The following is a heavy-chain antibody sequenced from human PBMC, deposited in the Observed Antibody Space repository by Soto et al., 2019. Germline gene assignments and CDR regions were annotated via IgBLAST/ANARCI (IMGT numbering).Heavy chain of an antibody. CDR2: ISGSGGRT. CDR1: GFTFSSYA. J-gene: IGHJ4*02. D-gene: IGHD2-15*01. Sequence: PGGSLRLSCAASGFTFSSYAMSWVRQAPGKGLEWVSTISGSGGRTYYADSVKGRFTISRDNSKNTLYLQMNSLRAEDTAVYYCAKAGYCSGGSCYSILDFDYWGQGTLVTVSS. V-gene: IGHV3-23*01. CDR3: AKAGYCSGGSCYSILDFDY.